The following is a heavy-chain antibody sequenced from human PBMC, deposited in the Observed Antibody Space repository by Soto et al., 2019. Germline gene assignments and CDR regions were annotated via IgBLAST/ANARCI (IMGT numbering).Heavy chain of an antibody. Sequence: SGPTLVKPTQTLTLTCTFSGFSLSTSGVGVGWIRQPPGKALEWLALIYWDDDKRYSPSLKSRLTITKDTSKNQVVLTMTNMDPVDTATYYCAHRGIAVAGIPSGYYYYYMDVWGKGTTVTVSS. CDR3: AHRGIAVAGIPSGYYYYYMDV. J-gene: IGHJ6*03. V-gene: IGHV2-5*02. CDR2: IYWDDDK. D-gene: IGHD6-19*01. CDR1: GFSLSTSGVG.